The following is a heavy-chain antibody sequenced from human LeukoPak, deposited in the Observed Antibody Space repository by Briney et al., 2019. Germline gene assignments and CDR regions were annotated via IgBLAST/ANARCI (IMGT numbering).Heavy chain of an antibody. CDR1: GGSISSGGYY. CDR2: IYYSGST. V-gene: IGHV4-31*03. CDR3: ARVRNYYYYMDV. J-gene: IGHJ6*03. Sequence: SQTLSLTCTVSGGSISSGGYYWSWIRQHPGKGLEWIGYIYYSGSTYYNPSLKSRVTISVDTSKNQFSLKLSSVTAADTAVYYCARVRNYYYYMDVWGKGTTVTVSS.